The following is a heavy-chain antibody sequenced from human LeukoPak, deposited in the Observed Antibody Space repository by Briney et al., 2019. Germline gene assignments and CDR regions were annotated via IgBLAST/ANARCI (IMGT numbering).Heavy chain of an antibody. CDR3: ATNSYGWGYYFDY. J-gene: IGHJ4*02. D-gene: IGHD5-18*01. CDR2: IYYSGST. V-gene: IGHV4-39*07. Sequence: SETLSLTCSVSGGSISLSYYYWGWIRQPPGKGLEWIGSIYYSGSTYYNPSLKSRVTISVDTSKNQFSLKLSSVTAADTAVYYCATNSYGWGYYFDYWGQGTLVTVSS. CDR1: GGSISLSYYY.